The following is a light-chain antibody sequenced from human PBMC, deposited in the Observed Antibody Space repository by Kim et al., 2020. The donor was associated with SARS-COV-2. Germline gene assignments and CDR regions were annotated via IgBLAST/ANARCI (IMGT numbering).Light chain of an antibody. CDR3: HQYNTPPWT. CDR1: QGLSSSF. CDR2: GAS. V-gene: IGKV3-20*01. Sequence: PVDRATRSCRASQGLSSSFLAWYHQKPGQAPRLLIYGASVRATGIPDRFSGTGSGTDFTLTISRLEPEDFAVYYCHQYNTPPWTFGQGTKVDIK. J-gene: IGKJ1*01.